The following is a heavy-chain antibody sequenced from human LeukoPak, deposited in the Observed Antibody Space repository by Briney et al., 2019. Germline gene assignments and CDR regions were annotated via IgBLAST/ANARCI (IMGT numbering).Heavy chain of an antibody. CDR3: ARLSWYDSSGYYYGVRDY. J-gene: IGHJ4*02. D-gene: IGHD3-22*01. Sequence: ASVKVSCKASGYTFTGYYMHWVRQAPGRGLEWMGWINPNSGGTNYAQKFQGRVTMTRDTSISTAYMELSRLRSDDTAVYYCARLSWYDSSGYYYGVRDYWGQGTLVTVSS. CDR1: GYTFTGYY. V-gene: IGHV1-2*02. CDR2: INPNSGGT.